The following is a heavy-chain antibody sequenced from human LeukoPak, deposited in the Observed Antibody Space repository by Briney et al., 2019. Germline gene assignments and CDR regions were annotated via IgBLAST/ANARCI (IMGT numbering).Heavy chain of an antibody. CDR1: GGSISSGDYY. J-gene: IGHJ4*02. Sequence: SQTLSLTCTVSGGSISSGDYYWSWIRQPRGKGLEWIEYIYYSGSTYYNPSLKSRVTISVDTSKNQFSLNLSSVTAADTAVYYCTRDRADYYGSGRNGYYFDCWGQGTLVTVSS. CDR2: IYYSGST. CDR3: TRDRADYYGSGRNGYYFDC. D-gene: IGHD3-10*01. V-gene: IGHV4-30-4*01.